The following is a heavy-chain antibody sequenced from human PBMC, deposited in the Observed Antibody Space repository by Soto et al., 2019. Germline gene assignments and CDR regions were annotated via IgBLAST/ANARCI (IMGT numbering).Heavy chain of an antibody. CDR2: ISGSGGST. V-gene: IGHV3-23*01. J-gene: IGHJ5*02. CDR1: GFTFSSYA. Sequence: PGGSLRLSCAASGFTFSSYAMSWVRQAPGKGLEWVSAISGSGGSTYYADSVKGRFTISRDNSKNTLYLQMNSLRAEDTAVYYCARHAGRGGSYHVWFDPWGQGTLVTVSS. CDR3: ARHAGRGGSYHVWFDP. D-gene: IGHD1-26*01.